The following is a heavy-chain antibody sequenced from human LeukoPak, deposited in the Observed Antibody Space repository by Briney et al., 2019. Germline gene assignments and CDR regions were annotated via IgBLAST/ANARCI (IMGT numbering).Heavy chain of an antibody. D-gene: IGHD5-24*01. V-gene: IGHV4-59*01. Sequence: SETLSLTCTVSGGSITSYYWSWIRQPPGKGLEWIGYTYYNGGANYNPSLKSRNTMSVDTSKNQFSLSLNSVTAADTAVYYCARGGSRDGYNRPLDYWGQGTLVTVSS. CDR2: TYYNGGA. CDR1: GGSITSYY. CDR3: ARGGSRDGYNRPLDY. J-gene: IGHJ4*02.